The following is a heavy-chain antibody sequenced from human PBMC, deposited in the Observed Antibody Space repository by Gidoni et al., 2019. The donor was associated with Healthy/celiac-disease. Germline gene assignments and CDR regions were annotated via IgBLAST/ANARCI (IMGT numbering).Heavy chain of an antibody. CDR1: GGTFSSYA. CDR2: IIPIFGTA. Sequence: QVQLVQSGAEVKKPGSSVKVSCKASGGTFSSYAISWVRQAPGQGLEWMGGIIPIFGTANYAQKFQGRVTITADKSTSTAYMELSSLRSEDTAVYYCARELRGYSYGYLGYYYYMDVWGKGTTVTVSS. CDR3: ARELRGYSYGYLGYYYYMDV. V-gene: IGHV1-69*06. D-gene: IGHD5-18*01. J-gene: IGHJ6*03.